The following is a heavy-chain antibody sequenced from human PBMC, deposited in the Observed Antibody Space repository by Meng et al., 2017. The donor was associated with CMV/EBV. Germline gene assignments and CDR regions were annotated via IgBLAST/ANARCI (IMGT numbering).Heavy chain of an antibody. J-gene: IGHJ4*02. CDR2: IDPADSYT. CDR3: ATLRSSGWFLDY. D-gene: IGHD6-19*01. V-gene: IGHV5-10-1*01. CDR1: GYHFPTYW. Sequence: CKGSGYHFPTYWISWLRQMPGQGLEWMGRIDPADSYTNYNPSFQGHVTISADKSITTAYLQWSSLKASDTAMYYCATLRSSGWFLDYWGQGTLVTVSS.